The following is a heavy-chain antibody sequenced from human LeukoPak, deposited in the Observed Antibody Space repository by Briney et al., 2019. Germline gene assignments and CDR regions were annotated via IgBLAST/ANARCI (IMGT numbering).Heavy chain of an antibody. D-gene: IGHD5-12*01. CDR1: GFTFSSYS. V-gene: IGHV3-21*01. CDR2: ISSSSSYI. J-gene: IGHJ3*02. CDR3: ARDTFSGYANDAFDI. Sequence: GGSLRLSCAASGFTFSSYSMNWVRQAPGKGLEWVSSISSSSSYIHYADSVKGRFTISRDNAKNSLYLQMNSLRDEDTAVYYCARDTFSGYANDAFDIWGQGTMVTVSS.